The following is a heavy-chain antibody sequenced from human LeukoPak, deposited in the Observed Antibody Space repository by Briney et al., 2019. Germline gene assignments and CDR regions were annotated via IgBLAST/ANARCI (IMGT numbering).Heavy chain of an antibody. J-gene: IGHJ3*02. V-gene: IGHV3-74*01. D-gene: IGHD2-15*01. CDR1: GFTFSSYW. Sequence: GGSLRLSCAASGFTFSSYWMHWVRQAPGKGLVWVSRINSDGSSTSYADSVKGRFTISRDNAKNSLYLQMNSLRAEDTALYYCAKENVAATSGAFDIWGQGTMVTVSS. CDR3: AKENVAATSGAFDI. CDR2: INSDGSST.